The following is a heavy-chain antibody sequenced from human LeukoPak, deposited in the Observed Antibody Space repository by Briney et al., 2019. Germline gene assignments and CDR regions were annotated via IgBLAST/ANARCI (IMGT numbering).Heavy chain of an antibody. CDR3: ARDHYDSSGYRRVYYFDY. J-gene: IGHJ4*02. CDR1: GGSFSGYY. CDR2: INHSGST. Sequence: SETLSLTCAVYGGSFSGYYWSWIRQPPGKGLEWIGEINHSGSTNYNPSLKSRVTISVDTSKNQFSLKLSSVTAADTAVYYCARDHYDSSGYRRVYYFDYWGQGTLVTVSS. D-gene: IGHD3-22*01. V-gene: IGHV4-34*01.